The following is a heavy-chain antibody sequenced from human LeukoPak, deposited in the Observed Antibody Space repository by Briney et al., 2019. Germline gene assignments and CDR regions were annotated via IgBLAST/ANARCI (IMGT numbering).Heavy chain of an antibody. CDR3: AREGCSGGSCYTNPFDAY. CDR1: GFTFSSYS. Sequence: GGSLRLSCAASGFTFSSYSMNWVRQAPGKGLEWVSSISSSSSYIYYADSVKGRFTISRDNAKNSLYLQMNSLRAEDTAVYYCAREGCSGGSCYTNPFDAYWGQGTLVTVSS. V-gene: IGHV3-21*01. D-gene: IGHD2-15*01. CDR2: ISSSSSYI. J-gene: IGHJ4*02.